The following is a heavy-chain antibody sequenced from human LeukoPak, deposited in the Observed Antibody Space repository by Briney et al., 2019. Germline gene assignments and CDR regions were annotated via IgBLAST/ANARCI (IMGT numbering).Heavy chain of an antibody. Sequence: SETLSLTCAVYGGSFSGYYWSWIRQPPGKGLEWIGEINHSGSTNYNPSLKSRVTISVDTSKNQFSPKLSSVTAADTAVYYCARGLADDNWFDPWGQGTLVTVSS. J-gene: IGHJ5*02. CDR2: INHSGST. CDR3: ARGLADDNWFDP. CDR1: GGSFSGYY. V-gene: IGHV4-34*01.